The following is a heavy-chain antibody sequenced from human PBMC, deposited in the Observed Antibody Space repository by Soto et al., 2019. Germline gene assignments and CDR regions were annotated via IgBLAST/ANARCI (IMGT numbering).Heavy chain of an antibody. D-gene: IGHD4-17*01. CDR3: ARTTVVTDRGDYYYGMDV. Sequence: VASVKVSCKASGGTFSSYAISWVRQAPGQGLEWMGGIIPIFGTANYAQKFQGRVTITADESTSTAYMELSSLRSEDTAVYYCARTTVVTDRGDYYYGMDVWGQGTTVTVSS. J-gene: IGHJ6*02. V-gene: IGHV1-69*13. CDR2: IIPIFGTA. CDR1: GGTFSSYA.